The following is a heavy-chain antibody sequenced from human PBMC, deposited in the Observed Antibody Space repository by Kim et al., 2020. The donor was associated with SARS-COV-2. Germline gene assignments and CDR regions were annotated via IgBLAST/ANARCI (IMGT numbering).Heavy chain of an antibody. V-gene: IGHV3-48*03. Sequence: GGSLRLSCAASGFTFSSYEMNWVRQAPGKGLEWVSYISGSGSTIYYADSVKGRFTISRENAKNSLYLQMNSLRAEDTAVYYCARVINGYRAYLDYWGQGTLVTVSS. J-gene: IGHJ4*02. CDR3: ARVINGYRAYLDY. CDR2: ISGSGSTI. CDR1: GFTFSSYE. D-gene: IGHD5-18*01.